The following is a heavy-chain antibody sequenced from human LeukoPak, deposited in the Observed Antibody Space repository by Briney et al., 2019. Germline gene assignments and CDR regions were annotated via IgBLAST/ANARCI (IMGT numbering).Heavy chain of an antibody. CDR1: AYTFTGYY. CDR3: ARDSQMVYPIYYFDY. CDR2: INPNNGAT. J-gene: IGHJ4*02. D-gene: IGHD2-8*01. V-gene: IGHV1-2*02. Sequence: GASVKVSCKASAYTFTGYYMHWVRQAPGQGLEWMGWINPNNGATNYAQKFQGRVTMTRDTSISTAYMELSRLRSDDTAVYYCARDSQMVYPIYYFDYWGQGTLVTVSS.